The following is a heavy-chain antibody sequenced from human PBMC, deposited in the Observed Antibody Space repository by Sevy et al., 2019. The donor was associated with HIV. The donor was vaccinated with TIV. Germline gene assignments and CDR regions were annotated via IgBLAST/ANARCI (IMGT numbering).Heavy chain of an antibody. D-gene: IGHD3-10*01. CDR1: GFTFSTYA. V-gene: IGHV3-23*01. J-gene: IGHJ4*02. CDR2: ISASAGST. CDR3: AKDRVSGTYYTGDFHY. Sequence: GGSLRLSCAASGFTFSTYAMTWVRQAPGKGLEWVSVISASAGSTYYSDSVKGRFTISRDNSKNTLYLQMNSLRAEDTAVYYCAKDRVSGTYYTGDFHYWGQGTLVTVSS.